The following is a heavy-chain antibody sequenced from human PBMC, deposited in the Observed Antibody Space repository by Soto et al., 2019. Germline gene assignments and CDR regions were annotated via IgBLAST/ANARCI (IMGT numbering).Heavy chain of an antibody. CDR2: IYYTGTGST. J-gene: IGHJ4*02. V-gene: IGHV4-59*01. D-gene: IGHD7-27*01. Sequence: GEGLEWLGYIYYTGTGSTKYNPSLKSRVTVSLDTSKNQFSLILSSVTAADTAVYYCARITRSPNSGYFDYWGQGALVTVSS. CDR3: ARITRSPNSGYFDY.